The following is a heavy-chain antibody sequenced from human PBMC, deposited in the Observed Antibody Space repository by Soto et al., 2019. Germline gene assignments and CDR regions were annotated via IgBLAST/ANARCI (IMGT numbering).Heavy chain of an antibody. V-gene: IGHV6-1*01. CDR2: TYYRSKWYN. Sequence: PSQTLSLTCAISGDSVSSNSAAWNWIRQSPSRGLEWLGRTYYRSKWYNDYAVSVKSRITINPDTSKNRFSLQLNSVTPEDTAVYYCARVVVRPPICSSTSCYGSGMDVWGQGTTVTVSS. J-gene: IGHJ6*02. CDR1: GDSVSSNSAA. CDR3: ARVVVRPPICSSTSCYGSGMDV. D-gene: IGHD2-2*01.